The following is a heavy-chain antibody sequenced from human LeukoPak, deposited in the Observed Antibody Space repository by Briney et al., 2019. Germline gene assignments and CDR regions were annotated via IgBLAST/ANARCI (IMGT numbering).Heavy chain of an antibody. CDR3: AREATTVAYFDY. J-gene: IGHJ4*02. CDR2: ISSSGITI. Sequence: GGSLRLSCADSGFTFSSCEINWVRQAPGKGLEWVSYISSSGITIYYADSVKGRFTISRDNAKNSLYLQMNSLRAEDTAVYYCAREATTVAYFDYWGQGTLVTVSS. V-gene: IGHV3-48*03. CDR1: GFTFSSCE. D-gene: IGHD4-23*01.